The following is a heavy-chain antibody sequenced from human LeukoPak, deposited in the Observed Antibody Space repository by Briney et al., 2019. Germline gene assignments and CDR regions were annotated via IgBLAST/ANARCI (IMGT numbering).Heavy chain of an antibody. CDR2: INSDGSSI. Sequence: GGSLRLSCAASGFTFSSYWMHWVRQTPGKGLMWVSRINSDGSSIGYADSVKGRFTISRDNAKNTLYLQMNSLRTEDTAVYYCARSLTKVRGYDYWGQGTLVTVSS. D-gene: IGHD3-10*01. CDR3: ARSLTKVRGYDY. J-gene: IGHJ4*02. CDR1: GFTFSSYW. V-gene: IGHV3-74*01.